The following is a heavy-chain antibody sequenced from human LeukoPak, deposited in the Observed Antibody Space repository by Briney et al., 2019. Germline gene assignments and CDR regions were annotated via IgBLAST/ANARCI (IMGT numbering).Heavy chain of an antibody. D-gene: IGHD3-22*01. V-gene: IGHV3-7*01. J-gene: IGHJ4*02. CDR2: IKEDGSEK. Sequence: PGGSLRLSCVGSGFTFSSHWMAWVRQAPGKGLEWVATIKEDGSEKHYVDSVKGRFTVSRDNTKNSLDLQMNGLRAEDTAVYYCARSGRGDVSAYSFSDNWGQGSLVTVSS. CDR1: GFTFSSHW. CDR3: ARSGRGDVSAYSFSDN.